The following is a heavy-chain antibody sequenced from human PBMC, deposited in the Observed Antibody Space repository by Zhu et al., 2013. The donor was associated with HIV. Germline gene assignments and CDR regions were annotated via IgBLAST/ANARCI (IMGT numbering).Heavy chain of an antibody. CDR2: IIPIFGTA. V-gene: IGHV1-69*06. J-gene: IGHJ6*01. CDR3: ASWFREIEGAYGMDV. Sequence: QVQLVQSGAEVKKPGSSVKVSCQASRGTFSSYAITWVRQAPGQGLEWMGGIIPIFGTADYAQKFQGRVTITADKSTSTAYMELSSLRSEDTAVYYCASWFREIEGAYGMDVWGPRGPRSPSPQ. D-gene: IGHD3-10*01. CDR1: RGTFSSYA.